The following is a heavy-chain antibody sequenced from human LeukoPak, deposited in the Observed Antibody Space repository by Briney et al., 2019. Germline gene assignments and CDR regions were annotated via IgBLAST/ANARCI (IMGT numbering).Heavy chain of an antibody. D-gene: IGHD2/OR15-2a*01. CDR1: GGSITGYY. Sequence: SETLSLTCTVSGGSITGYYWSWIRQPPGKGLEWVGYIFSSGSTNYNPSLKSRVTISLDTSKSQFSLKLISVTASDTAVYYCARLTKFVTTYYPTPWGQGTLVTVSS. CDR2: IFSSGST. J-gene: IGHJ5*02. V-gene: IGHV4-59*08. CDR3: ARLTKFVTTYYPTP.